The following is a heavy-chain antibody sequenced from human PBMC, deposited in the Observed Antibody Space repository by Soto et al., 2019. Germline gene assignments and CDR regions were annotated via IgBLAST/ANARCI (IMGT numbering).Heavy chain of an antibody. CDR1: GYTFTSYG. CDR2: ISAYNGNT. CDR3: ARGHQLNLLRYFDWLPLEY. D-gene: IGHD3-9*01. V-gene: IGHV1-18*01. J-gene: IGHJ4*02. Sequence: GASVKVSCKASGYTFTSYGISWVRQAPGQGLEWMGWISAYNGNTNYAQKLQGRVTMTTDTSTSTAYMELRSLRSDDTAVYYCARGHQLNLLRYFDWLPLEYWGQGTLVTAPQ.